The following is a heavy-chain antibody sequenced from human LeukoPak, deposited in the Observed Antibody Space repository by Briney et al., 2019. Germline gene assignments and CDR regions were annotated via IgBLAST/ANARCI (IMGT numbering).Heavy chain of an antibody. Sequence: GGSLRLSCAASGFTFSSFTMSWVRQAPGKGLEWVSAIGGSGSSTYYADSVKGRFTISRDNYKNTLYLQMNSLRAEDTAVYYCAKGDSSSWYSGVPHYFDYWGQGTLVTVSS. CDR3: AKGDSSSWYSGVPHYFDY. J-gene: IGHJ4*02. CDR1: GFTFSSFT. D-gene: IGHD6-13*01. V-gene: IGHV3-23*01. CDR2: IGGSGSST.